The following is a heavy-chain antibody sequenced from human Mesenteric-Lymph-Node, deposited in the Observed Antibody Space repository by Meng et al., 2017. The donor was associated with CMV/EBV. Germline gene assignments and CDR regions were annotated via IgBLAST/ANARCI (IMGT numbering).Heavy chain of an antibody. Sequence: GASLKISCAASGFTVSSSYMSWVRQAPGKRLEWVSVIYAGGSTKYADSVKGRFTISRDNSNNTLYLQMNSLRAEDTAVYYCARDSRGYSYGPFDYWGQGTLVTVSS. V-gene: IGHV3-53*01. D-gene: IGHD5-18*01. J-gene: IGHJ4*02. CDR3: ARDSRGYSYGPFDY. CDR2: IYAGGST. CDR1: GFTVSSSY.